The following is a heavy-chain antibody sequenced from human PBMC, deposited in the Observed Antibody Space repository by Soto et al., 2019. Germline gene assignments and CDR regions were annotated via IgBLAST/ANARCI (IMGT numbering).Heavy chain of an antibody. CDR3: ARHGTAAAGTDYFQH. CDR2: IYPGDSDT. D-gene: IGHD6-13*01. CDR1: GYSFTSYW. V-gene: IGHV5-51*01. Sequence: PGESLKISCKGSGYSFTSYWIGWVRQMPGKGLEWMGIIYPGDSDTRYSPSFQGQVTISADKSISTAYLQWSSLKASDTAMYYCARHGTAAAGTDYFQHWGQGTLVTVSS. J-gene: IGHJ1*01.